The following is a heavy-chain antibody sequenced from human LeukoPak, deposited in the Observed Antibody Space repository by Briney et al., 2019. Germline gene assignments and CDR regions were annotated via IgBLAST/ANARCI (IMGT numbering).Heavy chain of an antibody. CDR3: ASHGVDTAGLDY. D-gene: IGHD5-18*01. CDR1: GGSISSYY. J-gene: IGHJ4*02. Sequence: PSETLSLTCTVSGGSISSYYWSWIRQPPGKGLEWIGYIYYSGSTNYNPSLKSRVTISVDTSKNQFSLKLSSVTAADTAVYYCASHGVDTAGLDYWGQGTLVTVSS. V-gene: IGHV4-59*08. CDR2: IYYSGST.